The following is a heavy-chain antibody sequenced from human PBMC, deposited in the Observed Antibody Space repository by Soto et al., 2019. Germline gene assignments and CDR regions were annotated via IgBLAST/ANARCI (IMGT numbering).Heavy chain of an antibody. D-gene: IGHD3-10*01. J-gene: IGHJ5*02. CDR1: GGSISSSSYY. CDR2: IYYSGST. V-gene: IGHV4-39*01. CDR3: ARQVLSYYGPRPVKNWFDP. Sequence: SETLSLTCTVSGGSISSSSYYWGWIRQPPGKGLEWIGSIYYSGSTYYNPSLKSRVTISVDTSKNQFSLKLSSVTAADTAVYYCARQVLSYYGPRPVKNWFDPWGQGTLVTVSS.